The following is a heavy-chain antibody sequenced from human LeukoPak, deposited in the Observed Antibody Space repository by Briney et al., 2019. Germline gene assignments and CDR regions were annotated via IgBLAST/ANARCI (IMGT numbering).Heavy chain of an antibody. CDR3: AKNSGGTCYSHLDY. D-gene: IGHD2-15*01. Sequence: PGGSLRLSCAASGFTFSSYGMTWVRQAPGKGLEWVSGISGSGGSTYYEDSVKGRFTISRDNSKNTLYLQMNSLRAEDTAVYYFAKNSGGTCYSHLDYWGQGTLVTVSS. V-gene: IGHV3-23*01. CDR1: GFTFSSYG. J-gene: IGHJ4*02. CDR2: ISGSGGST.